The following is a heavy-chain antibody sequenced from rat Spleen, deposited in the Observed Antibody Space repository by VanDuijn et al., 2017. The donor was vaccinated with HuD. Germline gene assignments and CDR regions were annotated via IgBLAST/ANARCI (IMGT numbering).Heavy chain of an antibody. D-gene: IGHD1-4*01. CDR2: ITNTGDST. CDR1: GITFTNYW. V-gene: IGHV5-31*01. Sequence: EVQLVESGGDLVQPGGSLKLSCVASGITFTNYWMTWIRQAPGKGLEWIASITNTGDSTYYLDSVKGRFTISRNNAKSTLYLQMSSLRSEDTATYYCSPLPGRNLAYWGQGVVVTVSS. CDR3: SPLPGRNLAY. J-gene: IGHJ2*01.